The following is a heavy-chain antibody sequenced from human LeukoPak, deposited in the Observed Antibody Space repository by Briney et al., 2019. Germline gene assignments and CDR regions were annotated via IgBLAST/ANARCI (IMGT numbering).Heavy chain of an antibody. CDR3: ARHYYDSSDYYPYYFNH. Sequence: SETLSLTCTVSGGSISSSSYYWGWIRQPPGKGLEWIGSISYSGSTYYNPSLKSRVTISVDTSKNQFSLRLSFVTAADTAVYHCARHYYDSSDYYPYYFNHWGQGTLVTVSS. J-gene: IGHJ4*02. D-gene: IGHD3-22*01. CDR2: ISYSGST. V-gene: IGHV4-39*01. CDR1: GGSISSSSYY.